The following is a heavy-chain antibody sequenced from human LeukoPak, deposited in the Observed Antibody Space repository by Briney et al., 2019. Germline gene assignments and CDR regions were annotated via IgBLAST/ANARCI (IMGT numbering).Heavy chain of an antibody. D-gene: IGHD3-9*01. CDR2: ISAYNGNT. CDR1: GFTFSSYG. Sequence: GGSLRLSCAASGFTFSSYGISWVRQAPGQGLEWMGWISAYNGNTNYAQKLQGRVTMTTDTSTSTAYMELRSLRSDDTAVYYCARERPFDWLPDDHYMDVWGKGTTVTVSS. V-gene: IGHV1-18*01. CDR3: ARERPFDWLPDDHYMDV. J-gene: IGHJ6*03.